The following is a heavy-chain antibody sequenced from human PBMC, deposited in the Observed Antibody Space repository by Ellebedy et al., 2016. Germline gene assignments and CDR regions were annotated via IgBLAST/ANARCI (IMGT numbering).Heavy chain of an antibody. CDR1: GGSISSSNW. D-gene: IGHD4-17*01. CDR3: ARHGDYELAPAYYYYGMDV. Sequence: SETLSLTCAVSGGSISSSNWWSWVRQPPGKGLEWIGEIYHSGSTNYNPSLKSRVTISVDKSISTAYLQWSSLKASDTAMYYCARHGDYELAPAYYYYGMDVWGQGTTVTVSS. CDR2: IYHSGST. J-gene: IGHJ6*02. V-gene: IGHV4-4*02.